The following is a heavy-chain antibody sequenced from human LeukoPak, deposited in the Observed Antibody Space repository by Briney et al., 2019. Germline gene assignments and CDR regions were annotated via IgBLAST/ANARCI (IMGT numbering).Heavy chain of an antibody. CDR3: ARTNRWELERYYFDY. CDR2: IYHSGST. J-gene: IGHJ4*02. CDR1: GGSISSSNW. D-gene: IGHD1-26*01. Sequence: PSGTLSLTCAVSGGSISSSNWWSWVRQPPGQGLEWIGEIYHSGSTNYNPSLKSRVTISVDKSKNQFSLKLSSVTAADTAVYYCARTNRWELERYYFDYWGQGTLVTVSS. V-gene: IGHV4-4*02.